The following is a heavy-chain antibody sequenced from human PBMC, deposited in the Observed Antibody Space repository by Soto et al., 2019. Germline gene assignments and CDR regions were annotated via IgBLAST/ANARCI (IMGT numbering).Heavy chain of an antibody. Sequence: EVQLLESGGGLVQPGGSLRLSCAASGFTFSSYAMSWVRQAPGKGLEWVSAISGSGGSTYYADSVKGRFTISRDNSKNARYLQMNSLRAEDTAVYYCAKVESCSSTSCYPGDYYYGMDVWGQGTTVTVSS. CDR2: ISGSGGST. J-gene: IGHJ6*02. CDR1: GFTFSSYA. CDR3: AKVESCSSTSCYPGDYYYGMDV. D-gene: IGHD2-2*01. V-gene: IGHV3-23*01.